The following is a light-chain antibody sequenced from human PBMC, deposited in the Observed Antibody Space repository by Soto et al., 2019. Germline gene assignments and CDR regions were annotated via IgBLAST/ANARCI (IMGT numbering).Light chain of an antibody. V-gene: IGKV3-15*01. CDR3: QQYNNWPPLT. CDR2: DTS. Sequence: EIVLTQSPVTLSLSPGERATLSCRASQSVSSNLAWYQQKLGQAPRLLIYDTSTRATGIPARFSGSGSGTEFTLTISSLQSEDFAVYYCQQYNNWPPLTFGGGTKVDIK. J-gene: IGKJ4*01. CDR1: QSVSSN.